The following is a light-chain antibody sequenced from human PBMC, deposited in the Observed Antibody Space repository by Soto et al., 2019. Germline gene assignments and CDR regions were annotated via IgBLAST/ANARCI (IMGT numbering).Light chain of an antibody. CDR3: HQNAITTPWT. CDR1: HCVSRS. CDR2: AAS. V-gene: IGKV1-39*01. Sequence: HLTQSPSSLSASVGDRVSITCRASHCVSRSLNWYQQKAGQAPNLLIYAASTLHSGVPSRFSGSGSGTEFTLTISSLQPEDFATYYCHQNAITTPWTFGQGTKVDIK. J-gene: IGKJ1*01.